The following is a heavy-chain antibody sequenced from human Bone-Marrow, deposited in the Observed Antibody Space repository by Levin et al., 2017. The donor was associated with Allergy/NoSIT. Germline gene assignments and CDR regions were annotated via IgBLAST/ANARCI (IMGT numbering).Heavy chain of an antibody. J-gene: IGHJ4*02. D-gene: IGHD5-12*01. CDR3: ARGELGSGYLFDY. CDR1: GYTFTSFD. CDR2: MYPNSDNA. Sequence: PLASVKVSCKTSGYTFTSFDINWVRQATGQGLEWMGWMYPNSDNAGYAQKFQGRVTMTRNTSISTAYMELSSLRSEDTAMYYCARGELGSGYLFDYWGQGTLVTVSS. V-gene: IGHV1-8*01.